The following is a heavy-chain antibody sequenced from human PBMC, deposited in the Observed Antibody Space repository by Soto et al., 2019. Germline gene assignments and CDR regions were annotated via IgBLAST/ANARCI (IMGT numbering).Heavy chain of an antibody. CDR3: ARNTLSAAVSDNYGLDV. V-gene: IGHV3-11*01. Sequence: QVQLVESGGGLVKPGGSLRLSCAASGFTFSDHYMSWIRQAPGMGLAWVAYISGSGFTIYNADSVKGRFTISRDNAKNSLYLQMDSLRAEDTAVYYCARNTLSAAVSDNYGLDVWGRGTTVAVSS. J-gene: IGHJ6*02. CDR1: GFTFSDHY. D-gene: IGHD6-13*01. CDR2: ISGSGFTI.